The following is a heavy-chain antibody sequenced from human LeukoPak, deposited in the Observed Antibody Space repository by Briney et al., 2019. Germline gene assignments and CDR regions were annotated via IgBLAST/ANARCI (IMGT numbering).Heavy chain of an antibody. Sequence: ASVKVSCKASGYTFTSYGISWVRQAPGQGLEWMGWISAYNGNTNYAQKLQGRVTMTTDTSTSTAYMELWSLRSDDTAVYYCARVLRGYTYNWFDPWGQGTLVTVSS. CDR1: GYTFTSYG. CDR2: ISAYNGNT. V-gene: IGHV1-18*01. D-gene: IGHD6-13*01. J-gene: IGHJ5*02. CDR3: ARVLRGYTYNWFDP.